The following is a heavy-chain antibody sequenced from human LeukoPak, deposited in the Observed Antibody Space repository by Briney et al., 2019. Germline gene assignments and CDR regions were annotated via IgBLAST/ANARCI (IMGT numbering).Heavy chain of an antibody. CDR1: GFTFSSYG. J-gene: IGHJ5*02. D-gene: IGHD2-15*01. CDR2: ISGSGGST. V-gene: IGHV3-23*01. Sequence: GGSLRLSCAASGFTFSSYGMSWVRQAPGKGLEWVSAISGSGGSTYYADSVKGRFTISRDNSKNTLYLRMNSLRAEDTAVYYCAKGSSGGSLTNWFDPWGQGTLVTVSS. CDR3: AKGSSGGSLTNWFDP.